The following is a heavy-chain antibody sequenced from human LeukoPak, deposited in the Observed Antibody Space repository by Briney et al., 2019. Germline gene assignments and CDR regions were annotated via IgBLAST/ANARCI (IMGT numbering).Heavy chain of an antibody. J-gene: IGHJ4*02. CDR3: AREYSSSSAYFDY. CDR1: GFTFSSYS. D-gene: IGHD6-6*01. CDR2: ISSSSSYI. V-gene: IGHV3-21*01. Sequence: GGSLRLFCAASGFTFSSYSMNWVRQAPGKGLEWVSSISSSSSYISYADSVKGRFTISRDNAKNSLYLQMNSLRAEDTAVYYCAREYSSSSAYFDYWGQGTLVTVSS.